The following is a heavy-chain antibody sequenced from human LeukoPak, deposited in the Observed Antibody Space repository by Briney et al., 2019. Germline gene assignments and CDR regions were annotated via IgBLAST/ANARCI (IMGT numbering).Heavy chain of an antibody. J-gene: IGHJ4*02. V-gene: IGHV1-69*05. CDR3: ARSLRVRSAYFDY. Sequence: SVKVSCKASGGTFSSYAISWVRQAPGQGLEWMGGIIPIFGTANYAQKFQGRVTITTDESTSTAYMELSSLRSEDTAVYYCARSLRVRSAYFDYWGQGTLVTVSS. CDR2: IIPIFGTA. CDR1: GGTFSSYA. D-gene: IGHD3-10*01.